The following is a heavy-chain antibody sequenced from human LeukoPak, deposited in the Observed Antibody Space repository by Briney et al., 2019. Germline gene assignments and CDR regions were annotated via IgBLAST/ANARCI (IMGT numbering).Heavy chain of an antibody. Sequence: GGSLRLSCAASGFTFSNYAMNWVRQAPGKGLEWVSGISGSGGNTYYADSVQGRFTISRDNFKNTLYLQMNSLRAEDTAVYYCAKVPRTIKTVDYWGQGTLVTVSS. CDR3: AKVPRTIKTVDY. CDR2: ISGSGGNT. CDR1: GFTFSNYA. D-gene: IGHD5-12*01. V-gene: IGHV3-23*01. J-gene: IGHJ4*02.